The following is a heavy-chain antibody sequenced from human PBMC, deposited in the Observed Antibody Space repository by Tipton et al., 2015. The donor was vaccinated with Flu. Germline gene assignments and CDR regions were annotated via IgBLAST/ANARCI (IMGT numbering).Heavy chain of an antibody. CDR1: GGSISSYY. CDR3: ARVNLWGSAGYFDY. Sequence: TLSLTCTVSGGSISSYYWSWIRQPAGKGLEWIGRIYTSGRTNYNPSLKSRVTMSVDTSKNQFSLKLSSVTAADTAVYYCARVNLWGSAGYFDYWGQGTLVTGSS. J-gene: IGHJ4*02. CDR2: IYTSGRT. V-gene: IGHV4-4*07. D-gene: IGHD7-27*01.